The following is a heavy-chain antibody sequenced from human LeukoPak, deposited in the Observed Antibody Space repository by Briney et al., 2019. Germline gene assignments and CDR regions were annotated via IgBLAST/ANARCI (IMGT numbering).Heavy chain of an antibody. CDR3: ARHVVGAYYFDY. CDR2: IFYSGIT. CDR1: GGSISGSSYY. V-gene: IGHV4-39*01. J-gene: IGHJ4*02. D-gene: IGHD4/OR15-4a*01. Sequence: SETLSLTCTVSGGSISGSSYYWGWIRQPPGKGLEWMGSIFYSGITYHNPSLKSRVTISVDTSKNQFSLKLRSVTAADTAVYYCARHVVGAYYFDYWGQGTLVTVSP.